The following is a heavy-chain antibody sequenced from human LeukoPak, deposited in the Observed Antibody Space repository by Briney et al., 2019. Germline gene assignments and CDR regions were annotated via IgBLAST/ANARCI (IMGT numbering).Heavy chain of an antibody. CDR1: GYTFTGYY. CDR3: ARSPSGANLDY. V-gene: IGHV1-2*02. D-gene: IGHD6-25*01. CDR2: INPNSGGT. J-gene: IGHJ4*02. Sequence: ASMKVSCKASGYTFTGYYMHWVRQAPGQGLEWMGWINPNSGGTNYAQKFQGRVTMTRDTSISTAYMELSRLRSDDTAVYYCARSPSGANLDYWGQGTLVVVSA.